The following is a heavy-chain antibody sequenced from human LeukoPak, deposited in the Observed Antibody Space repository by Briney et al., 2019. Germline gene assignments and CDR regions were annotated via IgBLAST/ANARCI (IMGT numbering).Heavy chain of an antibody. CDR1: GGSISSYY. D-gene: IGHD6-13*01. Sequence: SETLSLTCTVSGGSISSYYWSWIRQPPGKGLEWIGYIYYSGSTNYNPSLKSRVTISVDTSKNQFSLKLSSVTAADTAVYYCARHPGLAAAGLYYFDYWGQGTLVTVSS. CDR3: ARHPGLAAAGLYYFDY. J-gene: IGHJ4*02. V-gene: IGHV4-59*08. CDR2: IYYSGST.